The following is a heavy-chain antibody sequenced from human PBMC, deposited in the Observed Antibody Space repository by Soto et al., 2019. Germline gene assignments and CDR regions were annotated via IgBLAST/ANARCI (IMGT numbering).Heavy chain of an antibody. V-gene: IGHV3-7*01. Sequence: GGSLRLSCAASGFTFSSYWMTWVRQAPGKGLEWVANIKQDGSEKYYVDSVKGRFTISRDNAKNSLYLQMNSLRAEDTAVYYCTRDQGLLNGYCSSTSCPFDYWGQGALVTVSS. D-gene: IGHD2-2*01. CDR3: TRDQGLLNGYCSSTSCPFDY. CDR2: IKQDGSEK. CDR1: GFTFSSYW. J-gene: IGHJ4*02.